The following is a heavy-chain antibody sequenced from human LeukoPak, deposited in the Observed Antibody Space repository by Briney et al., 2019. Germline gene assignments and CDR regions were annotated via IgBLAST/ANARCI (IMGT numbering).Heavy chain of an antibody. CDR1: VGTFSSCA. V-gene: IGHV1-69*06. CDR3: ARDEWSAAAGTSYNWFDL. Sequence: SVKVSCKASVGTFSSCAISWVRQAPAQGLEWMGGIIPIFGTANYAQKFQGSVTITADKSTSIPYMKLSSLRSEDTAVYYCARDEWSAAAGTSYNWFDLWGQGTLVTVSS. J-gene: IGHJ5*02. CDR2: IIPIFGTA. D-gene: IGHD6-13*01.